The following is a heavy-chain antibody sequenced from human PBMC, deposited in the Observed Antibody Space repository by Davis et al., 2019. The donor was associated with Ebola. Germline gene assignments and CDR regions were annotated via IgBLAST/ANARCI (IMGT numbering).Heavy chain of an antibody. Sequence: PGGSLRLSCTASGFTFGDYAMSWVRQAPGKGLEWVGFIRSKAYGGTTEYAASVKGRFTISRDDSKSIAYLQMNSLKTEDTAVYYCTRDPSISPYYYYYGMDVWGKGTTVTVSS. V-gene: IGHV3-49*04. CDR3: TRDPSISPYYYYYGMDV. CDR2: IRSKAYGGTT. D-gene: IGHD2-21*01. CDR1: GFTFGDYA. J-gene: IGHJ6*04.